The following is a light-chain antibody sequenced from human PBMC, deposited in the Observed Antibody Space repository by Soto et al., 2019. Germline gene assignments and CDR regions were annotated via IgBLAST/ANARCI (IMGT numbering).Light chain of an antibody. V-gene: IGKV1-5*03. Sequence: DIQMTQSPSTLSASVGDRVTITCRASQSISSWLAWYQQKPGKAPKLLIYKASSLESGVPSRFSGSGSGTEFTLTISSLQPDDFATYYCQQYNSYPPTFGGRTKVEIK. CDR1: QSISSW. J-gene: IGKJ4*01. CDR2: KAS. CDR3: QQYNSYPPT.